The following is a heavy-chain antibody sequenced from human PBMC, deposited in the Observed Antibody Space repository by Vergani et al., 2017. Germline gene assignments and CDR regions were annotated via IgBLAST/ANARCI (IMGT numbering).Heavy chain of an antibody. J-gene: IGHJ5*02. CDR3: ARGARRGSSGWYRYWFDP. CDR2: INHSGST. D-gene: IGHD6-19*01. CDR1: GGSFSGYY. Sequence: QVQLQQWGAGLLKPSETLSLTCAVYGGSFSGYYWSWIRQPPGKGLEWIGEINHSGSTNYNPSLKSRVTISVDTSKNQFSLKLSSVTAADTAVYYCARGARRGSSGWYRYWFDPWGQGTLVTVPS. V-gene: IGHV4-34*01.